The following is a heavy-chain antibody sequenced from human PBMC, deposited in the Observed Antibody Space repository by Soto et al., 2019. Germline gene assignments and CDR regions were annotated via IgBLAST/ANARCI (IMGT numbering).Heavy chain of an antibody. V-gene: IGHV3-23*01. CDR1: GFSFSSFS. J-gene: IGHJ4*02. Sequence: DVQLLESGGDLVQPGGSLRLSCAASGFSFSSFSMSWVRQAPGQGLEWVSLNIASGGRTYYADSVKGRFTISRDNSKDTIYLQMNSLRVEDTAVYYCAKDSVGVPFHYRGQGTRVTVSS. CDR3: AKDSVGVPFHY. CDR2: NIASGGRT. D-gene: IGHD1-26*01.